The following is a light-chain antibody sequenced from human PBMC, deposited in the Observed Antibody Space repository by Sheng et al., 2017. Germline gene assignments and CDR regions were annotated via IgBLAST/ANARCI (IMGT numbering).Light chain of an antibody. CDR2: DVS. Sequence: QSALTQPASVSGSPGQSITISCTGTSSDVGAYDYVSWYQQHPGKAPKLMIYDVSKRPSGVSNRFSGSKSGNTASLTISGLQADDEANYYCSSYTSSSTQVFGGGTKLTVL. CDR3: SSYTSSSTQV. CDR1: SSDVGAYDY. J-gene: IGLJ3*02. V-gene: IGLV2-14*03.